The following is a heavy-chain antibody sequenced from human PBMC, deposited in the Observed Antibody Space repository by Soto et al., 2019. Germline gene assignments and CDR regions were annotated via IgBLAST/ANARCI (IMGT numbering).Heavy chain of an antibody. CDR3: AKDGYCSSTSCHRRSYYYGMDV. J-gene: IGHJ6*02. Sequence: GGSLRLSXAASGFTFSSYGMHWVRQAPGKGLEWVAVISYDGSNKYYADSVKGRFTISRDNSKNTLYLQMNSLRAEDTAVYYCAKDGYCSSTSCHRRSYYYGMDVWGQGTTVTVSS. D-gene: IGHD2-2*01. V-gene: IGHV3-30*18. CDR2: ISYDGSNK. CDR1: GFTFSSYG.